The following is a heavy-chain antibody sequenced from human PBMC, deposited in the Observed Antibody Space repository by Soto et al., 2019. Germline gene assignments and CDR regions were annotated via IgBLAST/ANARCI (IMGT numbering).Heavy chain of an antibody. CDR1: GGTFSSYT. J-gene: IGHJ3*02. CDR3: ARGNLGYCSSTSCPVDAFDI. V-gene: IGHV1-69*02. CDR2: IIPILGIA. D-gene: IGHD2-2*01. Sequence: QVQLVQSGAEVKKPGSSVKVSCKASGGTFSSYTISWVRQAPGQGLEWMGRIIPILGIANYAQKFQASVTITADKSTSTAYMELSSLRSEDTAVYYCARGNLGYCSSTSCPVDAFDIWGQGTMVTVSS.